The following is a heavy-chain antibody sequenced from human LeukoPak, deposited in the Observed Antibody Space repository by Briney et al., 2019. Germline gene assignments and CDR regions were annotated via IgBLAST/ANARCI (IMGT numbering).Heavy chain of an antibody. J-gene: IGHJ4*02. CDR1: GYSFTSYW. CDR3: ARLNYYDSSGYPNYFDY. V-gene: IGHV5-51*01. CDR2: IYPGDSDT. Sequence: GESLKISCKGSGYSFTSYWIGWVRQMPGKGLEWMGIIYPGDSDTRYSPSFQGQVTISADKSISTAYLQWSSLRASDTAMYYCARLNYYDSSGYPNYFDYWGQGTLVTVSS. D-gene: IGHD3-22*01.